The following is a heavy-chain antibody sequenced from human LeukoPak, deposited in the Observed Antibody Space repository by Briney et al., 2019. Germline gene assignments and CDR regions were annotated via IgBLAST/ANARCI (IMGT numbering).Heavy chain of an antibody. CDR3: VRRNYVSGRIDP. CDR1: GGSISSSDYL. Sequence: PSETLSLTCTVSGGSISSSDYLWAWVRQPPGKGLEWIGDFYYNGVTSYDPSLKSRVTISVDTSKNQLSLNLTSVTAADTAVYHCVRRNYVSGRIDPWGQGTLVTVSS. V-gene: IGHV4-39*01. J-gene: IGHJ5*02. D-gene: IGHD3-16*01. CDR2: FYYNGVT.